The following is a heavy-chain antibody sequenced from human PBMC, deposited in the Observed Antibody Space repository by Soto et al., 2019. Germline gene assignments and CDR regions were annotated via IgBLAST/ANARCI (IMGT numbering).Heavy chain of an antibody. CDR2: IDTSDSYT. V-gene: IGHV5-10-1*01. Sequence: GESLKISCKGSGYSFTSYWISWVRQLPGKGLEWMGRIDTSDSYTNYSPSFQGHVTISADKSISTAYLQWSSLKASDTAMYYCAGISGYEPVLWGQGSLVTVSS. J-gene: IGHJ4*02. CDR1: GYSFTSYW. CDR3: AGISGYEPVL. D-gene: IGHD5-12*01.